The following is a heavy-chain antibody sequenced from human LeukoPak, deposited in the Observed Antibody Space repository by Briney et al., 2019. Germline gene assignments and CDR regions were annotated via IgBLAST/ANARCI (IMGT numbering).Heavy chain of an antibody. V-gene: IGHV1-2*02. J-gene: IGHJ4*02. CDR1: GYTFTGYY. D-gene: IGHD3-10*01. CDR2: INPNTGDT. Sequence: ASVKVSCKASGYTFTGYYMHWMRKTPGQGREWMGWINPNTGDTNYGRKFQGRVTMTRDTSINTAYMELRSLRSDDTAVYYCARSRRVGNGEYPDYWGQGTLVTVSS. CDR3: ARSRRVGNGEYPDY.